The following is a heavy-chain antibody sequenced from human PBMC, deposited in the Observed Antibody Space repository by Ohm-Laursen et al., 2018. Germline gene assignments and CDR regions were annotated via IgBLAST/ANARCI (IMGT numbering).Heavy chain of an antibody. CDR2: ISGRGDTT. D-gene: IGHD3-10*01. Sequence: SLRLSCAASGFSFSNYAMSWVRQAPGKGLEWVSAISGRGDTTYYADSVKGRFTISRDNAKNSLYLQMNSLRAEDTAVYYCAKGSRSSHYGSGRDNWFDPWGQGTLVTVSS. J-gene: IGHJ5*02. CDR1: GFSFSNYA. V-gene: IGHV3-23*01. CDR3: AKGSRSSHYGSGRDNWFDP.